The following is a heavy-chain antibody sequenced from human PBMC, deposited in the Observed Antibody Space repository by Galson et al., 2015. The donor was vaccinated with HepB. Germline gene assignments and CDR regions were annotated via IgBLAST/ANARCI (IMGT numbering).Heavy chain of an antibody. CDR1: GYTLTELS. CDR2: FDPEDGET. V-gene: IGHV1-24*01. CDR3: ATSRREYYYYYYGMDV. J-gene: IGHJ6*02. Sequence: VKVSCKVSGYTLTELSMHWVRQAPGKGLEWMGGFDPEDGETIYAQKFQGRVTMTEDTSTDTAYMELSSLRSEDTAVYYCATSRREYYYYYYGMDVWGQGTTVTVSS.